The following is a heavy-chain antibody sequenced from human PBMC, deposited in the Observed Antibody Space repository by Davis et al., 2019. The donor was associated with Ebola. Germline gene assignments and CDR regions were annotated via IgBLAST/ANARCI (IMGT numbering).Heavy chain of an antibody. V-gene: IGHV4-59*12. D-gene: IGHD5-12*01. CDR2: IYYSGST. J-gene: IGHJ4*02. Sequence: SETLSLTCTVSGGSITRYYWSWIRQPPGKGLEWIGYIYYSGSTNYNPSLKSRVTISVDTSKNQFSLKLSSVTAAATAVYYCARGRGYSGYERYDYWGQGTLVTVSS. CDR1: GGSITRYY. CDR3: ARGRGYSGYERYDY.